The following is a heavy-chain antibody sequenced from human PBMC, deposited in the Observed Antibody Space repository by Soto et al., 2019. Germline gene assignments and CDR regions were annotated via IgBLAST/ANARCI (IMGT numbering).Heavy chain of an antibody. CDR2: IYYSGST. D-gene: IGHD6-19*01. J-gene: IGHJ4*02. Sequence: SETLSLTCTVSGGSISSYYWSWIRQPPGKGLEWIGYIYYSGSTDYNPSLKSRVTISVDTSKTQFSLKLSSVTAADTAVYYCARSFSSGWYYFEYWGQGTLVTVSS. CDR3: ARSFSSGWYYFEY. CDR1: GGSISSYY. V-gene: IGHV4-59*08.